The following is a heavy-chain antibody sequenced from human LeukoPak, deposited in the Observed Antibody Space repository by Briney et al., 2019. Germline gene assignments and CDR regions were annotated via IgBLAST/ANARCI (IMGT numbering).Heavy chain of an antibody. CDR1: GFTFDDYA. J-gene: IGHJ6*02. CDR3: AKGRGYSYGYGMDV. CDR2: ISWNSGSI. Sequence: PGGSLRLSCAASGFTFDDYAMHWVRQAPGKGLEWVSGISWNSGSIGYADSVKGRFTISRDNAKNSLYLQMNSLRAEDTALYYCAKGRGYSYGYGMDVWGQGTTVTVPS. D-gene: IGHD5-18*01. V-gene: IGHV3-9*01.